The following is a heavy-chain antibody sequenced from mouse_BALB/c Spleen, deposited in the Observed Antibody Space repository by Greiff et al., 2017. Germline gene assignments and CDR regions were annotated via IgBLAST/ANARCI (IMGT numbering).Heavy chain of an antibody. V-gene: IGHV1-14*01. CDR3: ARYYGSSPYAMDY. CDR1: GYTFTSYV. CDR2: INPYNDGT. D-gene: IGHD1-1*01. J-gene: IGHJ4*01. Sequence: VQLKQSGPELVKPGASVKMSCKASGYTFTSYVMHWVKQKPGQGLEWIGYINPYNDGTKYNEKFKGKATLTSDKSSSTAYMELSSLTSEDSAVYYCARYYGSSPYAMDYWGQGTSVTVSS.